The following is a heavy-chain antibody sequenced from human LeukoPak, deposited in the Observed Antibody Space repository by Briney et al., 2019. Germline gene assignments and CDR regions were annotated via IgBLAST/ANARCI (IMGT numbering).Heavy chain of an antibody. CDR3: ATVPGYCFGFFDY. D-gene: IGHD5-18*01. CDR1: GFTFSNDW. CDR2: IKPDGSVK. J-gene: IGHJ4*02. Sequence: PGGSLRPPCGASGFTFSNDWMIWVRQAPGKGREGVANIKPDGSVKNYVDSVKGRFTISRDNAENLLYLQLNSLRAEDTAVYFCATVPGYCFGFFDYWGQGTLVTVSS. V-gene: IGHV3-7*05.